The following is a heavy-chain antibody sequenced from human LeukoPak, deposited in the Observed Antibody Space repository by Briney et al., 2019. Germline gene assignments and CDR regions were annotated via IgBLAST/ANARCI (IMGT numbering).Heavy chain of an antibody. CDR3: ARRSLGGSPFDY. V-gene: IGHV4-39*01. CDR2: IYYSGST. J-gene: IGHJ4*02. CDR1: GGSISSSSYY. Sequence: SETLSLTCTVSGGSISSSSYYWGWIRQPPGKGLEWIGSIYYSGSTYYNPSLKSRVTISVDTSKNQFSLKLSSVTAADTAVYYCARRSLGGSPFDYWGQGTLVTVSS. D-gene: IGHD3-16*01.